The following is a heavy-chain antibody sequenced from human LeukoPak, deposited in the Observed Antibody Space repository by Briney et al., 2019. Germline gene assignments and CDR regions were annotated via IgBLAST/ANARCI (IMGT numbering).Heavy chain of an antibody. Sequence: GTSLRLSCAVSGFTFSSAVMHWVRQAPGKGPEWVAVIRHEGNYKYYADSVKGRFTISRDNAKSTLYLQMNSLTAEDTAVYYCVRGSSGPDYWGQGTLVTVSS. CDR1: GFTFSSAV. J-gene: IGHJ4*02. V-gene: IGHV3-33*01. CDR2: IRHEGNYK. CDR3: VRGSSGPDY.